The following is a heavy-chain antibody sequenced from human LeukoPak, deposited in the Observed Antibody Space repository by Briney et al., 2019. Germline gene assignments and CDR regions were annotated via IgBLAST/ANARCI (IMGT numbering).Heavy chain of an antibody. CDR2: IKQDGSEK. CDR3: ARDSIDYGDYVCLFDY. V-gene: IGHV3-7*03. D-gene: IGHD4-17*01. CDR1: GFSFSAHF. Sequence: GGSLRLSCAASGFSFSAHFMTWIRQAPGKGLEWVANIKQDGSEKYYVDSVKGRFTISRDNAKNSLYLQMNSLRAEDTAVYYCARDSIDYGDYVCLFDYWGQGTLVTVSS. J-gene: IGHJ4*02.